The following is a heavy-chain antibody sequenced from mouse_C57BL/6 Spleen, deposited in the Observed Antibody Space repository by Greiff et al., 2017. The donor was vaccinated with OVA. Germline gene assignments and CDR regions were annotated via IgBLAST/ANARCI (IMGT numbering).Heavy chain of an antibody. CDR2: ISSGRSTI. Sequence: EVQLVESGGGLVKPGGSLKLSCAASGFTFSDYGMHWVRQAPEKGLEWVAYISSGRSTIYYADTVKGRFTISRDNAKNTLFLQMTSLMSEDTAMYYCARRANWDPWFAYWGQGTLVTVSA. J-gene: IGHJ3*01. CDR3: ARRANWDPWFAY. CDR1: GFTFSDYG. V-gene: IGHV5-17*01. D-gene: IGHD4-1*01.